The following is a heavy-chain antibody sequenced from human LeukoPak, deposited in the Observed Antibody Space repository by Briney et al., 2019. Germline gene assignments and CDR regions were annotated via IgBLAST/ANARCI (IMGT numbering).Heavy chain of an antibody. V-gene: IGHV4-59*08. CDR1: GGSISSYY. CDR2: IYYSGST. J-gene: IGHJ4*02. D-gene: IGHD4/OR15-4a*01. CDR3: ATRVRPRAPIDY. Sequence: SETLSLTCTVSGGSISSYYWSWIRQPPGKGLEWIGYIYYSGSTNYNPSLKSRVTISVDTSKNQFSLKLGSVTAADTAVYYCATRVRPRAPIDYWGQGTLVTVSS.